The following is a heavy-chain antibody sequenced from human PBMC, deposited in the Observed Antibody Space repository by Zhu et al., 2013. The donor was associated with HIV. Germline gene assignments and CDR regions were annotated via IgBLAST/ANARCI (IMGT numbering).Heavy chain of an antibody. CDR2: INPKNGDT. Sequence: QVQLVQSGAEVKKPGASVKVSCKASGCTFSDYYIHWVRQAPGQGPEWMGWINPKNGDTNYSHKFRGRVTMTRDTSISTAYMEMSWLRSDDTAVYSCARDDMRTGGSYCLDFWGQGTLVTVSS. CDR1: GCTFSDYY. J-gene: IGHJ4*02. D-gene: IGHD1-26*01. V-gene: IGHV1-2*02. CDR3: ARDDMRTGGSYCLDF.